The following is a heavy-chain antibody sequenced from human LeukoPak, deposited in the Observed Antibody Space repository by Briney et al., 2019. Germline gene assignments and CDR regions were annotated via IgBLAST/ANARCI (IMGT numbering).Heavy chain of an antibody. D-gene: IGHD3-16*01. CDR2: MNPNSGNT. V-gene: IGHV1-8*01. CDR1: GYTFTNFD. CDR3: ARGRVIGGVAPRQIYFDS. J-gene: IGHJ4*02. Sequence: ASVKVSCKASGYTFTNFDINWVRRATGQGLEWMGWMNPNSGNTGYAQKFQGRVAFSRDTSTSTAYMELTNLRFDDTALYCCARGRVIGGVAPRQIYFDSWGEGTLVTVYS.